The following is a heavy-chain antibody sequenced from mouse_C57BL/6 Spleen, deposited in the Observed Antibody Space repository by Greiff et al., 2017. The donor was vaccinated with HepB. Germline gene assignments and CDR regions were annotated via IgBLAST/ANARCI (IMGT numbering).Heavy chain of an antibody. CDR1: GFTFTDYY. CDR2: IRNKANGYTT. Sequence: EVKLVESGGGLVQPGGSLSLSCAASGFTFTDYYMSWVRQPPGKALEWLGFIRNKANGYTTEYSASVKGRFTISRDNSHSILYLQMNALRAEDSATYYCARYMSNWVFAYWGQGTLVTVSA. V-gene: IGHV7-3*01. CDR3: ARYMSNWVFAY. J-gene: IGHJ3*01. D-gene: IGHD4-1*01.